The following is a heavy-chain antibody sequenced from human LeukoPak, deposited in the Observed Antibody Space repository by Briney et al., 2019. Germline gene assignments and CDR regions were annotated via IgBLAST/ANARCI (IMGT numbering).Heavy chain of an antibody. D-gene: IGHD3-16*02. V-gene: IGHV3-48*01. CDR1: EFTFRTYS. J-gene: IGHJ4*02. Sequence: GGSLRLSCAASEFTFRTYSMNWVRQAPGKGLEWVSYIDTTSSTIYYADSVKGRFTISRDNAKNSLYLQMNSLRAEDTAVYYCARTWGSYRYSRVFDYWGQGTLVTVSS. CDR2: IDTTSSTI. CDR3: ARTWGSYRYSRVFDY.